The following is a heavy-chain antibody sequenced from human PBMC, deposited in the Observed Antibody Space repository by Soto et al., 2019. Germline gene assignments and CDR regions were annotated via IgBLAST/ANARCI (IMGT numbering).Heavy chain of an antibody. CDR1: GDSISNDGYS. D-gene: IGHD6-6*01. V-gene: IGHV4-30-2*01. CDR2: IYHSGIT. CDR3: ARVAGSSRGYFDY. Sequence: QLQLQESGSGLVKPSQTLSLTCAVSGDSISNDGYSWSWIRQPPGKGLEWIGYIYHSGITSYSPSLKSRVTISADRSNNQFSLRLSSVTAADTAVYYCARVAGSSRGYFDYWGQGTLVTVSS. J-gene: IGHJ4*02.